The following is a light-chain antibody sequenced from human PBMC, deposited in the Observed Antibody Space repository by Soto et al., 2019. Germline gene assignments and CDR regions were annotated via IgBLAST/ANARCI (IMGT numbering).Light chain of an antibody. CDR3: SSYTTSGTYV. J-gene: IGLJ1*01. Sequence: QSALTQPASVSGSPGQSITISCTGTSSDIGGYNYASWYQQHPGKAPKLIIFEVSKRPSGVSYRFSGSKSGNTASLTISGLQAEDDADYYCSSYTTSGTYVFGTGTKVTVL. V-gene: IGLV2-14*01. CDR2: EVS. CDR1: SSDIGGYNY.